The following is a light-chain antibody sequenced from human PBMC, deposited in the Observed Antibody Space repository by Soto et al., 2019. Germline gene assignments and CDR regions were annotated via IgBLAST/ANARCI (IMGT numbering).Light chain of an antibody. CDR3: SSYTSSSTRV. V-gene: IGLV2-14*01. Sequence: QSALTQPASVSGSPGQSITISCTGTSSDVGGYNYVSWYQQHPGKAPKLMIYEVSNRPSGVSNRFSGSKSGNTASLTISGLXXXXXXXXYCSSYTSSSTRVFGGGTKLTVL. CDR2: EVS. CDR1: SSDVGGYNY. J-gene: IGLJ3*02.